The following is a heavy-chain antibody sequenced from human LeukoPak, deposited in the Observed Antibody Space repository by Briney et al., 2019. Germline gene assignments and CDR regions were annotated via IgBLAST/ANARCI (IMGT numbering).Heavy chain of an antibody. CDR1: GFTFSGFA. V-gene: IGHV3-23*01. J-gene: IGHJ6*02. D-gene: IGHD3-10*02. CDR2: IGSDEKT. Sequence: GGSLRLSCAASGFTFSGFAMTWVRQAPGKGLEWVSSIGSDEKTHYSESVRGRFAISRDNSKSMLYLQMDTLRAEDTALYYCARDLHYYVPMDVWGQRTTVTVSS. CDR3: ARDLHYYVPMDV.